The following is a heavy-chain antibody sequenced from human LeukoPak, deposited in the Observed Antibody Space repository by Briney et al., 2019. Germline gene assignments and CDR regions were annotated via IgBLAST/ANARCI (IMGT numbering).Heavy chain of an antibody. D-gene: IGHD6-13*01. J-gene: IGHJ5*02. CDR3: ARATAAAGFDP. CDR1: GFTFSSYG. V-gene: IGHV3-23*01. Sequence: GGSLRLSCAASGFTFSSYGMSWVRQAPGKGLEWVSAISGSGGSTYYADSVKGRFTISRDNSKNTLYLQMNSLKTEDTAVYYCARATAAAGFDPWGQGTLVTASS. CDR2: ISGSGGST.